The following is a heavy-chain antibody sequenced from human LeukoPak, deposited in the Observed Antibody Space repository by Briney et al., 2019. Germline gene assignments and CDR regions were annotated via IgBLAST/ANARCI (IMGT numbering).Heavy chain of an antibody. D-gene: IGHD6-19*01. J-gene: IGHJ4*02. V-gene: IGHV4-4*07. Sequence: SETLSLTCTVSGGSISSYYWSWIRQPAAKGLEWIGRIYTSGSTNYSPSLKSRVTMSVDTSKNQFSLKLSSVTAADTAVYYCARDNRDSGWYGGLDYWGQGTLVTVSS. CDR1: GGSISSYY. CDR3: ARDNRDSGWYGGLDY. CDR2: IYTSGST.